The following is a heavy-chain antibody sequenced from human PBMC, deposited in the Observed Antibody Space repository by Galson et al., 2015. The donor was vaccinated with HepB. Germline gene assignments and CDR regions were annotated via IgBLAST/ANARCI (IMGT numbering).Heavy chain of an antibody. V-gene: IGHV3-23*01. CDR1: GFSFGTFA. CDR2: ISNSGAST. D-gene: IGHD3-10*01. CDR3: AKSYYYGAGSDSHYYYTMDV. J-gene: IGHJ6*01. Sequence: SLRLSCAASGFSFGTFAMSWVRQAPGKGLEWVPDISNSGASTNYADSVKGRFTISRDNSKNTLHLQMNSLRAEDTAIYYCAKSYYYGAGSDSHYYYTMDVWGQGTTVTVSS.